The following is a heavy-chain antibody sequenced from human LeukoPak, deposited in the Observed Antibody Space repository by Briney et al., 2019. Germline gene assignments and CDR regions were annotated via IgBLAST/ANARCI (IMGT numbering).Heavy chain of an antibody. CDR2: FDGNGPNT. CDR1: GFTFSSFA. V-gene: IGHV3-23*01. CDR3: AKSMTLQWRGFFDL. D-gene: IGHD6-19*01. Sequence: GGSLRLSCAASGFTFSSFAMTWVRQAPGKGLEWVSGFDGNGPNTYYADSVKGRWTISRDNSRNTLYLEMNSLRPEDTAIYYCAKSMTLQWRGFFDLWGRGTHVTVSS. J-gene: IGHJ2*01.